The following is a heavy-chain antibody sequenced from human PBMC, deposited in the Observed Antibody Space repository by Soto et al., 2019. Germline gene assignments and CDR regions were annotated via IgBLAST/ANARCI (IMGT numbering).Heavy chain of an antibody. CDR2: IYYSGST. CDR1: GGSISSGGYY. V-gene: IGHV4-31*03. D-gene: IGHD6-13*01. CDR3: ARVGSSWLNWFGP. J-gene: IGHJ5*02. Sequence: SETLSLTCTVSGGSISSGGYYWSGIRQHPGKGLEWIGYIYYSGSTYYNPSLKSRVTISVDTSKNQFSLKLSSVTAADTAVYYCARVGSSWLNWFGPWGQGTLVTVSS.